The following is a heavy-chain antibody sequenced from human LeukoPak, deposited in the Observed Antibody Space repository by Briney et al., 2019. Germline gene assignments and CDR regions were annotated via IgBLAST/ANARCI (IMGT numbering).Heavy chain of an antibody. V-gene: IGHV3-13*01. Sequence: GGSLRLSCAASGFTFRSYDMHWVRQATGKGLEWVSAIGTAGDTYYPGSVKGRFTISRENAKNSLYLQMNILRAGDTAVHYCARTPRVWGSSITYGMDVWGQGTTVTVSS. CDR1: GFTFRSYD. CDR2: IGTAGDT. CDR3: ARTPRVWGSSITYGMDV. D-gene: IGHD3-16*01. J-gene: IGHJ6*02.